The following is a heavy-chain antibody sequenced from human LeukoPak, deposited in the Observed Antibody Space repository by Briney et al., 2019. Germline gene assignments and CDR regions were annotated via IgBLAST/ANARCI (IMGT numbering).Heavy chain of an antibody. Sequence: PSQTLSLTCAVSGGSISSGGYSWSWIRQPPGKGLEWIGYIYHSGSTYYNPSLKSRVTISVDRSKNQFSLKLSSVTAADTAVYYCARGASITMVRGVRFDYWGQGTLVTVSS. V-gene: IGHV4-30-2*01. D-gene: IGHD3-10*01. CDR2: IYHSGST. CDR1: GGSISSGGYS. J-gene: IGHJ4*02. CDR3: ARGASITMVRGVRFDY.